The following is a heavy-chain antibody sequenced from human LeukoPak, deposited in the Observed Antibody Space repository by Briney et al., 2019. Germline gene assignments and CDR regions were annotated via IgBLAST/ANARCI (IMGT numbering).Heavy chain of an antibody. CDR2: ISGSGGST. J-gene: IGHJ4*02. CDR1: GFTFSSYA. Sequence: GGSLRLSCVASGFTFSSYAMSWVRQAPGKGLEWVSAISGSGGSTYYADSVKGRFTISRDDSKNTLYLQMNSLRAEDTAVYYCAKLDTAMVLFDYWGQGTLVTVSS. D-gene: IGHD5-18*01. CDR3: AKLDTAMVLFDY. V-gene: IGHV3-23*01.